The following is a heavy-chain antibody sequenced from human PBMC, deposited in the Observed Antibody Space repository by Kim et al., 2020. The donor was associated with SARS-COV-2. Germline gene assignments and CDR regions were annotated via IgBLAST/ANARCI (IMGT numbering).Heavy chain of an antibody. J-gene: IGHJ4*02. CDR1: GFTFSSYG. D-gene: IGHD2-21*02. Sequence: GGSLRLSCAASGFTFSSYGMHWVRQAPGKGLEWVAVISYDGSNKYYADSVKGRFTISRDNSKNTLYLQMNSLRAEDTAVYYCAKDVCGGDCYSVDYWGQGTLVTVSS. CDR3: AKDVCGGDCYSVDY. CDR2: ISYDGSNK. V-gene: IGHV3-30*18.